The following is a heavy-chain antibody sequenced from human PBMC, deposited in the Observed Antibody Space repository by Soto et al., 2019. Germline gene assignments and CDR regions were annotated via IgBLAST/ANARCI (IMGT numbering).Heavy chain of an antibody. V-gene: IGHV4-61*01. CDR1: GGSVSSTNHY. CDR2: IFFTGSA. J-gene: IGHJ6*02. Sequence: PSETLSLTCTVSGGSVSSTNHYWGWIRQPPGKGLEWIGKIFFTGSAHYNPSLRNRVTMSVDTSKDQFSLTLTSVTAADTAVYYCARDGHGMDVWGQGTTVTVSS. CDR3: ARDGHGMDV.